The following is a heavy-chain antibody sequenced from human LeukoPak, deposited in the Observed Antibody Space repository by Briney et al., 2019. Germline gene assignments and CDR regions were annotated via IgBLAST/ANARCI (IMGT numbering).Heavy chain of an antibody. Sequence: GGSLRLSCAASGFTFSSYGMHWVRQAPGKGLEWVAVISYDGSNKYYADSVKGRFTISRDNSKNTLYLQMNSLRAEDTAVYYCAKDLRSRGTAMVFDYWGQGTLVTVSS. J-gene: IGHJ4*02. CDR1: GFTFSSYG. CDR3: AKDLRSRGTAMVFDY. D-gene: IGHD5-18*01. CDR2: ISYDGSNK. V-gene: IGHV3-30*18.